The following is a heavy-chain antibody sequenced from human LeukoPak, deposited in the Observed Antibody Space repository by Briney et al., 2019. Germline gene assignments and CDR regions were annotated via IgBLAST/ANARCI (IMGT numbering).Heavy chain of an antibody. CDR1: GGSISSYY. Sequence: SETLSLTCTVSGGSISSYYWSWIRQPPGKGLEWIGYIYYSGSTNYNPSLKSRVTISVDTSKNQFSLKLSSVTAAVTAVYYCARHGGLEGGRQGSAPGGQGPLVTVSS. J-gene: IGHJ5*02. D-gene: IGHD3-16*01. CDR3: ARHGGLEGGRQGSAP. V-gene: IGHV4-59*08. CDR2: IYYSGST.